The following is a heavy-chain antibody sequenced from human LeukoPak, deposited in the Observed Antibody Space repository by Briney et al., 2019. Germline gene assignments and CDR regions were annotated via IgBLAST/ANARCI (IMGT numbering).Heavy chain of an antibody. CDR1: GDSISSGNYY. J-gene: IGHJ4*02. D-gene: IGHD3-10*01. CDR2: IYRTGTT. V-gene: IGHV4-61*02. Sequence: SETLSLTCTVSGDSISSGNYYWSWIRQPAGKGLEWVGRIYRTGTTTYNPSLKSRVTISIDTSKNQFFLKLSFVTAADTAVYYCARWAPYGSGRPLDYWGQGTLVTVSS. CDR3: ARWAPYGSGRPLDY.